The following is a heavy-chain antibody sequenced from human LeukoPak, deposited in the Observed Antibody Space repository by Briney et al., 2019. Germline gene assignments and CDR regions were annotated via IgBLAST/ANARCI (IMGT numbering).Heavy chain of an antibody. CDR3: ARDSLAYFDF. CDR2: ISSSGSTM. V-gene: IGHV3-48*03. J-gene: IGHJ4*02. D-gene: IGHD3-3*02. CDR1: GFTFNNFE. Sequence: GGSLRLSCAASGFTFNNFEMNWVRQAPGRRLEWISYISSSGSTMYYADSVKGRFTISREDAKNSLSLQMNNLRAEDTAVYYCARDSLAYFDFWGQGTLVTVSS.